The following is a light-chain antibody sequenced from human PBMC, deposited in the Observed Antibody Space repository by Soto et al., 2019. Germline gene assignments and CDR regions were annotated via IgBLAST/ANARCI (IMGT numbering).Light chain of an antibody. J-gene: IGLJ2*01. V-gene: IGLV1-44*01. CDR1: SSNIGGNI. CDR2: GND. Sequence: QSVLTQPPSASGTPGQRVTISCSGSSSNIGGNIVNWYQQLPGTAPELLIFGNDQRPSWVPDRFSGSKSGTSASLAISGLQSEDEANYYCAAWDDSLNGVVFGGGTKVTVL. CDR3: AAWDDSLNGVV.